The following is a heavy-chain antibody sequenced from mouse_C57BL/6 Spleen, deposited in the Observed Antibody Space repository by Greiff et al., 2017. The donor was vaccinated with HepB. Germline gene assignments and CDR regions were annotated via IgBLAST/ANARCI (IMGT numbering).Heavy chain of an antibody. CDR2: ISYDGSN. CDR3: AREGSRYAMDY. CDR1: GYSITSGYY. J-gene: IGHJ4*01. V-gene: IGHV3-6*01. Sequence: EVQLQESGPGLVKPSQSLSLTCSVTGYSITSGYYWNWIRQFPGNKLEWMGYISYDGSNNYNPSLKNRISITRDTSKNQFFLKLNSVTTEDTATYYCAREGSRYAMDYWGQGTSVTVSS. D-gene: IGHD1-1*01.